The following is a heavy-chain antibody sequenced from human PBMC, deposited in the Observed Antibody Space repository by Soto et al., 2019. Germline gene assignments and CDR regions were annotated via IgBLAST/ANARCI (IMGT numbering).Heavy chain of an antibody. CDR1: GGSISSYY. Sequence: TSETLSLTCTVSGGSISSYYWSWIRQPPGKGLEWIGYIYYSGSTNYNPSLKSRVTISVDTSKNQFSLKLSSVTAADTAVYYCARDRSYDNWGQGTLVTVS. CDR3: ARDRSYDN. J-gene: IGHJ4*02. V-gene: IGHV4-59*01. D-gene: IGHD3-22*01. CDR2: IYYSGST.